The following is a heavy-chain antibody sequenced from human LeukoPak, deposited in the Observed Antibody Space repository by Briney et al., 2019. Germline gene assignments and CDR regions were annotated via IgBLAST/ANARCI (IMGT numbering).Heavy chain of an antibody. V-gene: IGHV3-33*01. CDR3: ATAVASSSGWYADY. CDR1: GFTFRSYG. D-gene: IGHD6-19*01. Sequence: GGSLRLSCAASGFTFRSYGMHWVRQAPGKGLEWVAVIWYDGSNKYYADSVKGRFTVSRDNSKNTLYLQMNSLRAEDTAVYYCATAVASSSGWYADYWGQGTLVTVSS. CDR2: IWYDGSNK. J-gene: IGHJ4*02.